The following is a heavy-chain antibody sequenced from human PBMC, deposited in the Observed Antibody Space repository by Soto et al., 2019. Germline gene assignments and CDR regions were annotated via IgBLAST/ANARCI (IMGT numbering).Heavy chain of an antibody. Sequence: EVQLWESGGGLVQPGGSLRLSCAASGFTFSNYALTWVRQSPGKGLEWVSTSGGGGGTTYYADSVKGRFTISRDNSKKTLSLQMSSLRVEDTAIYYWARDWTGNTCPCLDVWGQGTTVSVSS. CDR3: ARDWTGNTCPCLDV. V-gene: IGHV3-23*01. D-gene: IGHD2-8*02. CDR2: SGGGGGTT. J-gene: IGHJ6*02. CDR1: GFTFSNYA.